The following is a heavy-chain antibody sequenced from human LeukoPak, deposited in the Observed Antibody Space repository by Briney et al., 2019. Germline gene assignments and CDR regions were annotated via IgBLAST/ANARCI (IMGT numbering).Heavy chain of an antibody. CDR3: ASVSVPSCSYFHY. D-gene: IGHD3-10*02. Sequence: GGSLRLSCAASGFTFSSYAMHWVRQAPGKGLEWVAVIAYDGSNKFCADSVKGRFTISRDNSKNTVYVQMNSLRSGDASVYYCASVSVPSCSYFHYWGQGTLVTVPS. V-gene: IGHV3-30-3*01. CDR2: IAYDGSNK. J-gene: IGHJ4*02. CDR1: GFTFSSYA.